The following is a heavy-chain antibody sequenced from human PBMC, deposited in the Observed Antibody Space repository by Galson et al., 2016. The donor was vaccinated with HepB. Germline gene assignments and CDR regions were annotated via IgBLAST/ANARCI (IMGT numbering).Heavy chain of an antibody. Sequence: SVKVSCKASGGTFSRNAFNWVRQAPGQGLEWMGGITPIFGTSSYAQKFQGRVTLTADESTTTVYMEMTTLRSDDTAVYYCAIREKSDYGAYDRLDYWGQGTLVTGSS. CDR3: AIREKSDYGAYDRLDY. CDR1: GGTFSRNA. V-gene: IGHV1-69*13. J-gene: IGHJ4*02. D-gene: IGHD4-17*01. CDR2: ITPIFGTS.